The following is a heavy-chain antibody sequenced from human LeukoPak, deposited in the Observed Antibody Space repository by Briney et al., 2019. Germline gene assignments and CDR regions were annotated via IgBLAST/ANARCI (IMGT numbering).Heavy chain of an antibody. CDR3: ARDLDIVVVAAALRHYGLDV. CDR2: ISPFNGNT. CDR1: GYTFTSYV. J-gene: IGHJ6*02. V-gene: IGHV1-18*01. D-gene: IGHD2-15*01. Sequence: ASVKVSCKASGYTFTSYVISWVRQAPGQGLEWMGWISPFNGNTNYAQKVQGRVTMTTDTSTSTVYMELRSLRSDDTAVYYCARDLDIVVVAAALRHYGLDVWGQGTTVTVSS.